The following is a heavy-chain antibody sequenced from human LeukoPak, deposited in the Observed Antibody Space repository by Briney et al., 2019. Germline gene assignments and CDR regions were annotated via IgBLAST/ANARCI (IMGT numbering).Heavy chain of an antibody. V-gene: IGHV4-39*01. Sequence: SETLSLTCTVSGGSIDSNNFCWGWIRQPPGKGLEWIGTIYSTGKTYYNPSLKTRVSISIDTSKGQFSLNLRSVTAADTALYYCARLGPYSSGLYMYVDLWGRGTLVSVSS. J-gene: IGHJ2*01. CDR2: IYSTGKT. CDR1: GGSIDSNNFC. CDR3: ARLGPYSSGLYMYVDL. D-gene: IGHD6-25*01.